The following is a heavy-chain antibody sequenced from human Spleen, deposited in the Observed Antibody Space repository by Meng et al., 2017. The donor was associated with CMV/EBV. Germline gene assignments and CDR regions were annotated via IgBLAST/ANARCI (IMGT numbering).Heavy chain of an antibody. J-gene: IGHJ6*02. Sequence: SLKISCAASGFTFDDYAMHWVRQAPGKGLEWVSGISWNSGSIGYADSVKGRFTISRDNAKNSLYLQMNSLRAEDTAVYYCAGETYYYGSGSYKTGGMDVWGQGTTVTVSS. CDR2: ISWNSGSI. CDR3: AGETYYYGSGSYKTGGMDV. CDR1: GFTFDDYA. D-gene: IGHD3-10*01. V-gene: IGHV3-9*01.